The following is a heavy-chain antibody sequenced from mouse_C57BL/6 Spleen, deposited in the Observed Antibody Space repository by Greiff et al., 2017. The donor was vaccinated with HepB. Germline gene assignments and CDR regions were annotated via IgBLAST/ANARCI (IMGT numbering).Heavy chain of an antibody. CDR2: ISSCSSTI. V-gene: IGHV5-17*01. Sequence: EVKLMESGGGLVKPGGSLKLSCAASGFTFSDYGMHWVRQAPEKGLEWVAYISSCSSTIYSADTVKGRFTIARDNAKHTLFLQRTSRGSEDTAMYYCAYGAWFAYWGQGTLVTVSA. CDR1: GFTFSDYG. J-gene: IGHJ3*01. D-gene: IGHD1-1*02. CDR3: AYGAWFAY.